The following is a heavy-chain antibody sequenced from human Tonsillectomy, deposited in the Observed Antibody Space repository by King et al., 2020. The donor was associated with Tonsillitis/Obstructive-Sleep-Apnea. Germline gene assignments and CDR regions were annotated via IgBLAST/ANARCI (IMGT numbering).Heavy chain of an antibody. CDR2: IDHSGST. CDR1: GGSFSGYF. CDR3: ARASEAFDI. J-gene: IGHJ3*02. Sequence: VQPQQWGAGLLKPSETLSLTCGVYGGSFSGYFWSWIRQPPGKGLEWIGEIDHSGSTNYNPSLKSRVTISLDTSKNLFSLRLSSVTAADTAVYYCARASEAFDIWGQGTMVTVSS. V-gene: IGHV4-34*01. D-gene: IGHD6-6*01.